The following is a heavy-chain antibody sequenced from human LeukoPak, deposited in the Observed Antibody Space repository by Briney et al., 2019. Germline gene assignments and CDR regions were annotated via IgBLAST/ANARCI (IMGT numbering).Heavy chain of an antibody. D-gene: IGHD6-19*01. CDR3: ARDRGGSGWYRGVFV. V-gene: IGHV1-18*01. CDR1: GYTFTSYG. Sequence: GASVKVSCKASGYTFTSYGISWVRQAPGQGLEWMGWISAYNGNTNYAQRLQGRVTMTTDTSTSTAYMELRSLRSDDTAVYYCARDRGGSGWYRGVFVWGQGTLVTVSS. J-gene: IGHJ4*02. CDR2: ISAYNGNT.